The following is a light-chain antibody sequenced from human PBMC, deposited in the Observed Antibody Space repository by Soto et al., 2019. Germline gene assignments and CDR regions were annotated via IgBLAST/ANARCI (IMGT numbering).Light chain of an antibody. CDR1: QSISSL. CDR3: QQYNSYPWT. V-gene: IGKV1-5*01. J-gene: IGKJ1*01. Sequence: DIQMTQSPSTLSASVGDRVTITCRASQSISSLLAWYQQKPGKAPKLLIYDASSLASGVPSRFSGSGSGTDFTLTISSLQPDDFATYYCQQYNSYPWTFGQGTKVDIK. CDR2: DAS.